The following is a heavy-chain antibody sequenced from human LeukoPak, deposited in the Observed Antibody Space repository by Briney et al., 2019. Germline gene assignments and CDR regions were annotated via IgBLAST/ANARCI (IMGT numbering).Heavy chain of an antibody. Sequence: GRSLRLSCAASGFTFSSYGMHWVRQAPGKGLEWMTVISYDGSNKYYADSVKGRFTISRDNSKNTLYLQMNSLRAEDTAVYYCAKGGYHGNAPGYWGQGTLVTVSS. D-gene: IGHD4-23*01. J-gene: IGHJ4*02. CDR2: ISYDGSNK. CDR1: GFTFSSYG. V-gene: IGHV3-30*18. CDR3: AKGGYHGNAPGY.